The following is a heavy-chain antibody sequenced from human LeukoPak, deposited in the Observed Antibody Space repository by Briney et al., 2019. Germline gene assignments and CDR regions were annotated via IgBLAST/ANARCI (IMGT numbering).Heavy chain of an antibody. Sequence: GGSLRLSCAASGFTFSSYEMNWVRQVPGKGLEWVSYISSSGSTIYYADSVKGRFTISRDNAKNSLYLQMNSLRAEDTAVYYCARATSLITMIVVVTHAFDIWGQGTMVTVSS. V-gene: IGHV3-48*03. D-gene: IGHD3-22*01. J-gene: IGHJ3*02. CDR2: ISSSGSTI. CDR1: GFTFSSYE. CDR3: ARATSLITMIVVVTHAFDI.